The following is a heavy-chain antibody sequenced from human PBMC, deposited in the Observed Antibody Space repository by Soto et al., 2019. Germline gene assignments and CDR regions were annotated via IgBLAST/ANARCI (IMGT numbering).Heavy chain of an antibody. D-gene: IGHD3-10*01. J-gene: IGHJ6*02. CDR3: TTSPRVGV. CDR2: VYSHGAT. CDR1: GFTVGNNY. Sequence: EVHLVESGGGLIQPGGSLRLSCAASGFTVGNNYMTWVRQAPGKGLAWVSLVYSHGATYYAASVKGRLTISRDSSKNTFYLQLNNRSVDDTDLYYCTTSPRVGVWGQGPTVTVSS. V-gene: IGHV3-53*01.